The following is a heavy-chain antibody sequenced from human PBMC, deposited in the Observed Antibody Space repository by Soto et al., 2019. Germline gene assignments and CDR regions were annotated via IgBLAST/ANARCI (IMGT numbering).Heavy chain of an antibody. Sequence: PGGSLSLSCAASGFPVSSNYMSWVRQAPGKGLEWVSVIYSGGSTYYADSVKGRFTISRDNSKNTLYLQMNSLRAEDTAVYYCARDLSLLGMDVWGQGTTVTVSS. CDR2: IYSGGST. V-gene: IGHV3-66*01. J-gene: IGHJ6*02. CDR1: GFPVSSNY. CDR3: ARDLSLLGMDV. D-gene: IGHD2-21*01.